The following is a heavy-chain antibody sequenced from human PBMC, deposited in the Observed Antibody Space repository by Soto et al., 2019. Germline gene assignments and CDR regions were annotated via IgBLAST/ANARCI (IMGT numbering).Heavy chain of an antibody. V-gene: IGHV4-31*03. CDR1: GGSTSSGGYY. CDR2: IYYSGST. D-gene: IGHD5-12*01. CDR3: ARDGSGYASFDY. Sequence: QVQLQESGPGLVKPSQTLSLTCTVSGGSTSSGGYYWSWIRQHPGKGLEWVGYIYYSGSTYYNPSLTSRVTISVDTSKHQFSLKLSSVTAADTAVYYCARDGSGYASFDYWGQGTLVTVSS. J-gene: IGHJ4*02.